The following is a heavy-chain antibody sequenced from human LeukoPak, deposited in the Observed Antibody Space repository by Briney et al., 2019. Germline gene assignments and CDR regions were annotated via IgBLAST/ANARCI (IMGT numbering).Heavy chain of an antibody. CDR1: SGTISSGTSY. CDR2: NYYTGNT. V-gene: IGHV4-31*03. Sequence: PSQTLSLTCSVSSGTISSGTSYWSWIPQPPGKGLEWNGYNYYTGNTYNNSSLKSRTTLSVNTSKNLYSPELRSMTAPDPALYFCGRRGEDVKDSFDIWGQGKVVTVSS. D-gene: IGHD3-10*01. J-gene: IGHJ3*02. CDR3: GRRGEDVKDSFDI.